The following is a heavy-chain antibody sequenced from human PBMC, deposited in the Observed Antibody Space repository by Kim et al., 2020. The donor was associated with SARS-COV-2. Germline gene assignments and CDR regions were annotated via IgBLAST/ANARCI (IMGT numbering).Heavy chain of an antibody. CDR3: AGKRAGYSYGFSSAFDI. V-gene: IGHV5-51*01. Sequence: GESLKISCKGSGYSFTSYWIGWVRQMPGKGLEWMGIIYPGDSDTRYSPSFQGQVTISAYKSISTAYLQWSSLKASDTAMYYCAGKRAGYSYGFSSAFDIWGQGTMVTVSS. D-gene: IGHD5-18*01. CDR2: IYPGDSDT. J-gene: IGHJ3*02. CDR1: GYSFTSYW.